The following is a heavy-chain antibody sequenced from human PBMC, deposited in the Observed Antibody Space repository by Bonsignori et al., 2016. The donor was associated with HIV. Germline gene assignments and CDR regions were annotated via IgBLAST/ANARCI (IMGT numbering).Heavy chain of an antibody. D-gene: IGHD5-24*01. CDR2: ISRSGSTV. J-gene: IGHJ5*02. V-gene: IGHV3-11*01. Sequence: WIRQPPGKGPEWISYISRSGSTVYYAESVKGRFTVSRDNAKTSLYLEMNSLRGEDTATYFCARDHGYSDSHWFDPWGQGTLVTVSS. CDR3: ARDHGYSDSHWFDP.